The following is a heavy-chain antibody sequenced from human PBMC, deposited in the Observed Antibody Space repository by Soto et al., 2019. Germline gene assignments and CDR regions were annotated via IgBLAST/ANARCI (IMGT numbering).Heavy chain of an antibody. J-gene: IGHJ6*02. D-gene: IGHD6-6*01. Sequence: ASVKVSCKASGYTFTSYGISWVRQAPGQGLEWMGWISAYNGNTNYAQKLQGRVTMTTDTSTSTAYMELRSLRSDDTAVYYCAREREYSRQRIIHYYYGMDVWGQGTTVTVSS. V-gene: IGHV1-18*01. CDR3: AREREYSRQRIIHYYYGMDV. CDR1: GYTFTSYG. CDR2: ISAYNGNT.